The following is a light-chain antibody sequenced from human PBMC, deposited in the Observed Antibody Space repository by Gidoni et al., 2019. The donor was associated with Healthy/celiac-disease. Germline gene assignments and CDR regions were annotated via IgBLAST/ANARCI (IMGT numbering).Light chain of an antibody. CDR1: SSDVGSYNL. CDR3: CSYAGSSTYVV. Sequence: GQSINISCTGTSSDVGSYNLVSWYQQHPGKATKLMIYEGSKRPSGVSNRFSGSKSGNTASLTISGLQAEDEADYYCCSYAGSSTYVVFGGGTKLTVL. V-gene: IGLV2-23*01. J-gene: IGLJ2*01. CDR2: EGS.